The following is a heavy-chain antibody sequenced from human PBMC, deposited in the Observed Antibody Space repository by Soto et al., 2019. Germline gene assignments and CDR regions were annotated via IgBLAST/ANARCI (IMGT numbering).Heavy chain of an antibody. CDR1: GYSIRSGYY. D-gene: IGHD3-10*01. CDR3: AALWSGELAFNY. Sequence: SSETLSLTCSVSGYSIRSGYYWGWVRQAPGKGLEWLGSVYHNGIMFHNPSFQSRVTISVDTSKNQFSLNLRSVTAADTAVYYCAALWSGELAFNYWGHGILVTVSS. CDR2: VYHNGIM. V-gene: IGHV4-38-2*02. J-gene: IGHJ4*01.